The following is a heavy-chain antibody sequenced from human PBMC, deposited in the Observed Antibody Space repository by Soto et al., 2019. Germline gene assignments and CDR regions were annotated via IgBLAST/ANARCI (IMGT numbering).Heavy chain of an antibody. CDR1: GGSFSGYY. CDR3: AGGKSAPPEAGTGLDP. V-gene: IGHV4-34*01. J-gene: IGHJ5*02. Sequence: SETLSLTCAVYGGSFSGYYWSWIRQPPGKGLEWIGEINHSGSTNYNPSLKSRVTISVDTSKNQFSLKLSSVTAADTAVYYCAGGKSAPPEAGTGLDPGGEETRVTFSS. CDR2: INHSGST.